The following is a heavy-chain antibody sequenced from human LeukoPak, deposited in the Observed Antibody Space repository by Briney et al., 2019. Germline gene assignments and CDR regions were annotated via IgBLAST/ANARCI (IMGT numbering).Heavy chain of an antibody. CDR1: GFTFSSYG. Sequence: PGGSLRLSCAASGFTFSSYGMHWVRQAPGKGLEWVAVIWYDGSNKYYADSVKGRFTISRDNSKNTLYLQMNSLRAEDTAVYYCARDSQWLVPDDYWGQGTLVTVSS. D-gene: IGHD6-19*01. CDR2: IWYDGSNK. CDR3: ARDSQWLVPDDY. J-gene: IGHJ4*02. V-gene: IGHV3-33*01.